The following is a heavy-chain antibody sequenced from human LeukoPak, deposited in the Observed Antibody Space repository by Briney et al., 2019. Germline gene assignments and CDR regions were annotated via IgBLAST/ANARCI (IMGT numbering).Heavy chain of an antibody. Sequence: GRSLRLSCAASGFTFSTYHMHWVRQAPGKGLEWVTVMWFDGSHKDYADSVKGRFTISRDNSKNTLYLEMNSLRAEDTAVYYCARENYADSGGVDSWGQGTLVTVSS. CDR3: ARENYADSGGVDS. D-gene: IGHD4-17*01. CDR2: MWFDGSHK. J-gene: IGHJ4*02. CDR1: GFTFSTYH. V-gene: IGHV3-33*01.